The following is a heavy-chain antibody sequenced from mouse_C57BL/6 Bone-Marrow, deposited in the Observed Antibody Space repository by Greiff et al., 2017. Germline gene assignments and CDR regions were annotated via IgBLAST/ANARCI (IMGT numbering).Heavy chain of an antibody. CDR2: IWSGGST. Sequence: QVQLQQSGPGLVQPSQSLSITCTVSGFSLTSYGVHWVRQSPGKGLEWLGVIWSGGSTDYNAAFISRLSISKDNSKSQVFFKMNSLQADDTAIYYCARNFLIWLAYWGQGTLVTVSA. V-gene: IGHV2-2*01. J-gene: IGHJ3*01. CDR1: GFSLTSYG. CDR3: ARNFLIWLAY.